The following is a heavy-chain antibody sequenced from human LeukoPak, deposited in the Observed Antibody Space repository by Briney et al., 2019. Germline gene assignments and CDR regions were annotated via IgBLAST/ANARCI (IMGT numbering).Heavy chain of an antibody. Sequence: GSSVKVSCKASGGTFSSYAISWVRQAPGQGLEWMGRIIPIFGIANYARKFQGRATITADKSTSTAYMELSSLRSEDTAVYYCAREGFTIFGVVIDYYYGMDVWGQGTTVTVSS. CDR2: IIPIFGIA. CDR3: AREGFTIFGVVIDYYYGMDV. V-gene: IGHV1-69*04. CDR1: GGTFSSYA. J-gene: IGHJ6*02. D-gene: IGHD3-3*01.